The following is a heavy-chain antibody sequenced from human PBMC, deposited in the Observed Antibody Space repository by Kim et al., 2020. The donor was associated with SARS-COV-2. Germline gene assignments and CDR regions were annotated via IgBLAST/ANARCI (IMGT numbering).Heavy chain of an antibody. CDR2: IYYSGST. Sequence: SETLSLTCTVSGGSISSSSYYWGWIRQPPGKGLEWIGSIYYSGSTYYNPSLKSRVTISVDTSKNQFSLKLSSVTAADTAVYYCARVRIAADGHFEYWCQG. V-gene: IGHV4-39*07. J-gene: IGHJ4*02. D-gene: IGHD6-13*01. CDR1: GGSISSSSYY. CDR3: ARVRIAADGHFEY.